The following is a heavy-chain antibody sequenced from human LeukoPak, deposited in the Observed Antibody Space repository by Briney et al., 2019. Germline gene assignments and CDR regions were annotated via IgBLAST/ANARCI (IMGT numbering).Heavy chain of an antibody. CDR1: GFTVSSNY. CDR3: ARELSSSAACTSGVLDY. D-gene: IGHD2-8*01. Sequence: GGSLRLSCAASGFTVSSNYMSWVRQAPGKGLEWVSVIYSGGKTYYADSVKGRFTISRDNSNNTLYLQMNSLRADDTAVYYCARELSSSAACTSGVLDYWGQGTLVTVSS. V-gene: IGHV3-53*01. CDR2: IYSGGKT. J-gene: IGHJ4*02.